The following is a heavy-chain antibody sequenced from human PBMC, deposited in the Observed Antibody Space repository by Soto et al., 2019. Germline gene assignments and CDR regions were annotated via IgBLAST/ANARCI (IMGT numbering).Heavy chain of an antibody. J-gene: IGHJ4*02. CDR2: IYYSGST. Sequence: SEPMPVTCSVADGSSSSRDHCWSRKSQPPGKGLEWIGYIYYSGSTYYNPSLKSRVTISVDTSKNQFPLKLSSVTAADTAVYYCARTSLITVTTLGVVAYWGQGTLVTVSS. CDR3: ARTSLITVTTLGVVAY. V-gene: IGHV4-30-4*01. D-gene: IGHD4-17*01. CDR1: DGSSSSRDHC.